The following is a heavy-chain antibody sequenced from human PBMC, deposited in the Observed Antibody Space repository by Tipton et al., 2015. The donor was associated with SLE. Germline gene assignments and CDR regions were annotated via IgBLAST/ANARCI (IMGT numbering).Heavy chain of an antibody. J-gene: IGHJ4*02. Sequence: TLSLTCTVSGGSVSSTGSYWGWIRQPPGKGLEWFGSIYSNGYTYYNPSLKSRVTISLDTSKNQFSLKRSSATAADTAMYYCARHWGLSEPVDYWGQGTLVTVSS. CDR2: IYSNGYT. D-gene: IGHD3-16*01. CDR1: GGSVSSTGSY. CDR3: ARHWGLSEPVDY. V-gene: IGHV4-39*07.